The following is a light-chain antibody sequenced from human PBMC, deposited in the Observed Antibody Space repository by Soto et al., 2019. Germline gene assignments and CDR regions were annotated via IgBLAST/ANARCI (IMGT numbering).Light chain of an antibody. V-gene: IGLV2-14*01. J-gene: IGLJ1*01. CDR2: EVS. CDR1: SSDVGGSDY. CDR3: SSHTSSNTKV. Sequence: QSVLTQPASVSGSPGQSITISCTGTSSDVGGSDYVSWYQQHPGKVPKLMIYEVSNRPSGVSNRFPGSKSGNTASLTISGLQAEDEADYYCSSHTSSNTKVFGTGTKVTV.